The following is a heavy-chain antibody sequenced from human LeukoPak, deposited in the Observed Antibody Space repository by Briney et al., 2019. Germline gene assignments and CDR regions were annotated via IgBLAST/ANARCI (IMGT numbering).Heavy chain of an antibody. CDR2: INHSGST. CDR1: GGSFSGYY. J-gene: IGHJ4*02. CDR3: ARGGSDGRFLEWLDHYYFDY. V-gene: IGHV4-34*01. Sequence: SETLSLTCAVYGGSFSGYYWSWIRQPPGKGLEWIGEINHSGSTNYNPSLKSRVTISVDTSKNQFSLKLSSVTAADTAVYYCARGGSDGRFLEWLDHYYFDYWGQGTLVTVSS. D-gene: IGHD3-3*01.